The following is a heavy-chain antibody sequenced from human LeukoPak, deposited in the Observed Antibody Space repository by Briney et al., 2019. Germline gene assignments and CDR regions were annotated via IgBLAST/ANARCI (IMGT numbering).Heavy chain of an antibody. CDR2: IYHSGST. Sequence: PSETLSLTCTVSGYSLSSGYYWGCIRQPPGKGLEWIGSIYHSGSTYYNPSRKSRVTISVDTSKDQFSLKLSSVTAADTAVYYCARGWGSGSYRGDAFDIWGQGTTVTVSS. D-gene: IGHD3-10*01. CDR1: GYSLSSGYY. J-gene: IGHJ3*02. CDR3: ARGWGSGSYRGDAFDI. V-gene: IGHV4-38-2*02.